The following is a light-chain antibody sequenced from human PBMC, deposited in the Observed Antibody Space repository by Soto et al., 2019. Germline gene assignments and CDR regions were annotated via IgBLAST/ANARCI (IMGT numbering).Light chain of an antibody. V-gene: IGLV2-14*01. CDR3: SSYTSSSTWV. Sequence: QSALTQPASVSGSPGQSITISCTGTSSDVGGYNYVSWYQQHPRKAPKLMIYEVTNRPSGVSNRFSGSKSGNTASLTISGLQAGDEADYYCSSYTSSSTWVFGGGTKLTVL. CDR2: EVT. CDR1: SSDVGGYNY. J-gene: IGLJ3*02.